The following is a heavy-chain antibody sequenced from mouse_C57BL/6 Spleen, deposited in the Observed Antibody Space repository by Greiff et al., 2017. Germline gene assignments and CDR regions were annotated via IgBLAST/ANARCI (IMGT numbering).Heavy chain of an antibody. J-gene: IGHJ4*01. CDR1: GYTFTSYW. V-gene: IGHV1-50*01. D-gene: IGHD1-1*01. Sequence: QVQLQQPGAELVKPGASVKLSCKASGYTFTSYWMQWVKQRPGQGLEWIGEIDPSDSDTNYNQKFKGKATLTVDTSSSTAYMQLSSLTSEDSAVYYYARSSCSAMDYWGQGTSVTVSS. CDR2: IDPSDSDT. CDR3: ARSSCSAMDY.